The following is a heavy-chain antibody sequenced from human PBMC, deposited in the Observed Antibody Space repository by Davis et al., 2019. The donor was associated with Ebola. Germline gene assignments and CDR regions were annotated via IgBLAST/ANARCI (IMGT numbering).Heavy chain of an antibody. CDR3: ARVTYLPLD. Sequence: SETLSLTCAVYGGSFSGYYWSWIRQPPGKGLDWIGEINHSGSTNYNPSLKSRVTISVDTSKNQFSLKLSSVTAADTAVYYCARVTYLPLDWGQGTLVTVSS. J-gene: IGHJ4*02. CDR1: GGSFSGYY. CDR2: INHSGST. V-gene: IGHV4-34*01. D-gene: IGHD2-15*01.